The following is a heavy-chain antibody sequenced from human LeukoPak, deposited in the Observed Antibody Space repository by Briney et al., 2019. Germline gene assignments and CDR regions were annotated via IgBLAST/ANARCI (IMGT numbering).Heavy chain of an antibody. CDR3: ARGIAGAWGFDY. J-gene: IGHJ4*02. V-gene: IGHV3-74*01. D-gene: IGHD6-13*01. Sequence: GGSLRLSCEASGFTFSGNWMHWVRQAPGKGLAWVSRINGDGRSTNYADFVKGRFTISRDNAKNTLYLQMNSLRAEDTAVYYCARGIAGAWGFDYWGQGTQATVSS. CDR2: INGDGRST. CDR1: GFTFSGNW.